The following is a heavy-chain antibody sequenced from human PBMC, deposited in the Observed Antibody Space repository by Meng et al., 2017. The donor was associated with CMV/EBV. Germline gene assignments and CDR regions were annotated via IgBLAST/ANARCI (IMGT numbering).Heavy chain of an antibody. CDR1: VGTFISYA. Sequence: SAVPVSCKASVGTFISYANSWVRQPPGQGREWMGGIIPIFGTANYAQKFQGRVTITTDGSTSTAYMELSSLRSEDTAVYYCACLIVVVPAASYYYYYYGMDVWGQGTTVTVSS. CDR3: ACLIVVVPAASYYYYYYGMDV. D-gene: IGHD2-2*01. V-gene: IGHV1-69*05. J-gene: IGHJ6*02. CDR2: IIPIFGTA.